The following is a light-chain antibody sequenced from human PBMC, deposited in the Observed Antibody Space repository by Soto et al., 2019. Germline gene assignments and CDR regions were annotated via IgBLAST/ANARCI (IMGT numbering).Light chain of an antibody. CDR1: QTVSTNY. Sequence: EIVLTQSPGTLSLSPGERATLSCRASQTVSTNYLAWYQQKPGQAPRLLIYGASKRATGIPDRFSSSGSGTDYTLTISRLEPEDVAVYCCQQYGSSTRTFGQGTKVEI. CDR3: QQYGSSTRT. CDR2: GAS. V-gene: IGKV3-20*01. J-gene: IGKJ1*01.